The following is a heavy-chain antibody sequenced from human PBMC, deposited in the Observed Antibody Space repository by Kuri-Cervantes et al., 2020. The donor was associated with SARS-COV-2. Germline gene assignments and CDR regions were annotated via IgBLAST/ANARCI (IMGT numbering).Heavy chain of an antibody. CDR1: GFTFSSYG. CDR3: AKENWSWGAFDI. J-gene: IGHJ3*02. CDR2: IRYDGSNK. D-gene: IGHD1-1*01. Sequence: GESLKISCAASGFTFSSYGMHWVRQAPGKGLEWVAFIRYDGSNKYYADSVKGRFTISRDNSKNTLYLQMNSLRAEDTAVYYCAKENWSWGAFDIWGQGKMVNVSS. V-gene: IGHV3-30*02.